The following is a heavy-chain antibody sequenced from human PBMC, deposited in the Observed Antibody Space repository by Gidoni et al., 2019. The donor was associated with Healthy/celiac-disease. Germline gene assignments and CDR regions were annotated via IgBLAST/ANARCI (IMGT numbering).Heavy chain of an antibody. CDR3: ARARLLLYPADY. CDR2: IWYDGSNK. CDR1: GFTFSSYG. D-gene: IGHD2-2*02. Sequence: QVQLVESGGGVVQPGRSLRLSCAASGFTFSSYGMPWVRQDPGKGLEWVAVIWYDGSNKYYADSVKGRFTISRDNSKNTLYLQMNSLRAEDTAVYYCARARLLLYPADYWGQGTLVTVSS. V-gene: IGHV3-33*01. J-gene: IGHJ4*02.